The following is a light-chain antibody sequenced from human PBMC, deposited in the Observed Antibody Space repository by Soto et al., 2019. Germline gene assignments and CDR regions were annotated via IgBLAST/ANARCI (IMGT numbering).Light chain of an antibody. CDR3: LQDINYPWT. V-gene: IGKV1-6*01. J-gene: IGKJ1*01. CDR1: QSISSY. Sequence: IQMTQSPSSLSASVGDRVTITCRASQSISSYLNWYQRKPGKAPKVLIYGASNLQSGVPPRFSGSGSGTDFTLAISSLQPEDSATYYCLQDINYPWTFGQGTKVDIK. CDR2: GAS.